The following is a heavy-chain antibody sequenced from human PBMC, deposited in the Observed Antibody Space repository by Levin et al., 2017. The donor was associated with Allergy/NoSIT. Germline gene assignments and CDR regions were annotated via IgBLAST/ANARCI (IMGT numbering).Heavy chain of an antibody. J-gene: IGHJ4*02. D-gene: IGHD5-12*01. Sequence: LSLTCAASGFTFSNAWMSWVRQAPGKGLEWVGRIKSKTDGGTTDYAAPVKGRFTISRDDSKNTLYLQMNSLKTEDTAVYYCTGRYSGYDASFDYWGQGTLVTVSS. CDR3: TGRYSGYDASFDY. CDR1: GFTFSNAW. CDR2: IKSKTDGGTT. V-gene: IGHV3-15*01.